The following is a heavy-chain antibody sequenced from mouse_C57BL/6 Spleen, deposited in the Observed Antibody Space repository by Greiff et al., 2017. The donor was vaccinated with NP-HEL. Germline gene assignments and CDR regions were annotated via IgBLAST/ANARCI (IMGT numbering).Heavy chain of an antibody. Sequence: QVQLQQSGAELVKPGASVKISCKASGYAFSSYWMNWVKQRPGKGLEWIGQIYPGDGDTNYNGQFKGKATLTADKSSNTAYMQLSSLTSEDSAVYFCARSEDAGNFDYWGQGTTLTVSS. CDR1: GYAFSSYW. CDR2: IYPGDGDT. J-gene: IGHJ2*01. V-gene: IGHV1-80*01. CDR3: ARSEDAGNFDY.